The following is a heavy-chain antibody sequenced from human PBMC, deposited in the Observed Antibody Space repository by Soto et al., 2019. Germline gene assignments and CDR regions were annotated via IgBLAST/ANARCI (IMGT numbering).Heavy chain of an antibody. CDR3: ARSTPRLIYNYARDA. V-gene: IGHV2-70*11. CDR2: IDWDDDK. D-gene: IGHD6-25*01. CDR1: GLSLRTSGMC. J-gene: IGHJ6*02. Sequence: SGPTLVNPTQTLTLTCTFSGLSLRTSGMCVSWIRQPPGKALEWLARIDWDDDKYYSTSLKTRLTISKDTSKNQVVLTMTNMDPVDTGTYYCARSTPRLIYNYARDAWGQGTTVTVSS.